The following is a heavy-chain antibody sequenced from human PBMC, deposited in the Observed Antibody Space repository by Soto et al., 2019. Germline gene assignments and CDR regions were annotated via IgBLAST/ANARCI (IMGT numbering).Heavy chain of an antibody. Sequence: QITLKESGPTLVKPTQTLTLTCTFSGFSLSTSGAVVGWIRHTPGKALEWLALIFWDDDRRNSPSLKSRLTNAKDTSTKQVVPTLANMDRVDTATYYCAHRRTLPRSVTCFHYWGQGTLVSASS. CDR3: AHRRTLPRSVTCFHY. CDR1: GFSLSTSGAV. D-gene: IGHD2-2*01. V-gene: IGHV2-5*02. CDR2: IFWDDDR. J-gene: IGHJ4*02.